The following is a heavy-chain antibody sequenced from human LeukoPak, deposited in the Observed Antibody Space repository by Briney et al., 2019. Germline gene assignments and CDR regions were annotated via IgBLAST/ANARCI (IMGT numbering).Heavy chain of an antibody. D-gene: IGHD3-10*01. CDR1: GDSVSSNSAA. CDR3: ARGGYGSGSYYQVVDY. J-gene: IGHJ4*02. V-gene: IGHV6-1*01. Sequence: SQTFSLTCAISGDSVSSNSAAWNWIRQSPSRGLEWLGRTYYRSKWYNDYAVSMKGRITINSDTSKNQFSLHLISVTPEDTAVYYCARGGYGSGSYYQVVDYWGQGTLVTVSS. CDR2: TYYRSKWYN.